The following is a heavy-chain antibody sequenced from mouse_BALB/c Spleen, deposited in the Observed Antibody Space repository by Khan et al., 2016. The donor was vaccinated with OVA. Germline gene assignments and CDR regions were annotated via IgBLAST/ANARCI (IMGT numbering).Heavy chain of an antibody. J-gene: IGHJ3*01. CDR2: IYPGSDNT. Sequence: QVQLQQSGAELARPGASVTLSCKASGYTFTDYYINWMRQRTGQGLEWIGEIYPGSDNTYYNEKFKGKATLTADKSSSTAYLQISRMTSEDSAVYFCAREWAAWFPYWGQGTLVTVSA. V-gene: IGHV1-77*01. CDR1: GYTFTDYY. CDR3: AREWAAWFPY.